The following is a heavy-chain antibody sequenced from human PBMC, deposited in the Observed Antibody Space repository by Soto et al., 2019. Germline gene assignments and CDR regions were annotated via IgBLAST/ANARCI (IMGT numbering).Heavy chain of an antibody. Sequence: SVKVSCKASGGTFSSYAISWVRQAPGQGLEWMGGIIPIFGTANYAQKFQGRVTITADESTSTAYMELSSLRSEDTAVYYCARLHHPTFITLTTSNTDYYYMDFWGKGTTVTVSS. D-gene: IGHD1-7*01. CDR2: IIPIFGTA. CDR3: ARLHHPTFITLTTSNTDYYYMDF. CDR1: GGTFSSYA. V-gene: IGHV1-69*13. J-gene: IGHJ6*03.